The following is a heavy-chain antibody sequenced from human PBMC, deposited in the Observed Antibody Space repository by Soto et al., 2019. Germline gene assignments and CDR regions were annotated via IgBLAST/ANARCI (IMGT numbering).Heavy chain of an antibody. Sequence: ASVKVSCKASGYSFAGFYIHWMRQAPGQGLEWVGSINCNSGATTYAQKFQDSVAMTRDTSVSTAYMDLNRLTSDDTAIYYCAIIMTHSDSFDIWGQGTVVTVSS. CDR2: INCNSGAT. J-gene: IGHJ3*02. D-gene: IGHD3-16*01. CDR1: GYSFAGFY. CDR3: AIIMTHSDSFDI. V-gene: IGHV1-2*04.